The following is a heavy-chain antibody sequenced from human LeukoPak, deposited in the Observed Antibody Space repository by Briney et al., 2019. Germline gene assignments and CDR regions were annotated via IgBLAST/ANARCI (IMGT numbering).Heavy chain of an antibody. CDR1: GGSISSGGYY. CDR2: IYYSGST. J-gene: IGHJ4*02. Sequence: PSQTLSLTCTVSGGSISSGGYYWSWIRQHPGKGLEWIGYIYYSGSTYYNPSLKSRVTISVGTSKNQFSLKLSSVTAADTAVNYCAGGRDGYCNYWGQGTLVTVSS. V-gene: IGHV4-31*03. CDR3: AGGRDGYCNY. D-gene: IGHD5-24*01.